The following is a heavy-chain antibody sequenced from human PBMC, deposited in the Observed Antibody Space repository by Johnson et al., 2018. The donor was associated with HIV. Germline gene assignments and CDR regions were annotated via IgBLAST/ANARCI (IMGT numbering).Heavy chain of an antibody. D-gene: IGHD2-15*01. CDR2: IYSGGST. CDR3: AREAYCSGGGCYDAFDI. V-gene: IGHV3-66*01. CDR1: GFSVSANY. Sequence: VQLVESGGGLIHPGGSLRLSCVASGFSVSANYMSWVCQAPHQGLERVSIIYSGGSTYNADSVQRRFTISRDNSKTTLYLRLNSLRAEDTAVYYCAREAYCSGGGCYDAFDIWGQGTMVTVSS. J-gene: IGHJ3*02.